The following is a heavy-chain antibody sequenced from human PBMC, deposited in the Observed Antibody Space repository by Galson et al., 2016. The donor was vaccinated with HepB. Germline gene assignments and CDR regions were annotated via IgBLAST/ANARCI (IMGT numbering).Heavy chain of an antibody. CDR2: IYAGASET. CDR1: GSSFTTYW. J-gene: IGHJ6*01. D-gene: IGHD5-12*01. V-gene: IGHV5-51*01. CDR3: VRPLYSGHHPYGTDV. Sequence: QSGAAAKKPGESLRISCTSSGSSFTTYWIGWVRHMPGKGLEWMGHIYAGASETSYNPSFQGQVTIPADKTISTAYLQWSSLKASDTAMYYCVRPLYSGHHPYGTDVWGQGTTVTVSS.